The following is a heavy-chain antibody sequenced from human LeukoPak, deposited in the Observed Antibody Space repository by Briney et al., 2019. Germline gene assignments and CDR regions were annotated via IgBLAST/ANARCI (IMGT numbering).Heavy chain of an antibody. CDR2: IKSKTDGGTT. CDR3: TTDGGGSSLHSGY. J-gene: IGHJ4*02. CDR1: GFTFSRYS. V-gene: IGHV3-15*01. Sequence: GALRLSCAASGFTFSRYSMNWVRQAPGKGLEWVGRIKSKTDGGTTDYAAPVKGRFTISRDDSKNTLYLQMNSLKTEDTAVYYCTTDGGGSSLHSGYWGQGTLVTVSS. D-gene: IGHD6-13*01.